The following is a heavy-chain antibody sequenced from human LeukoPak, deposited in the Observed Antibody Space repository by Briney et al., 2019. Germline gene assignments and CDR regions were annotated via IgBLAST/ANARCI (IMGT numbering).Heavy chain of an antibody. CDR2: TRNSSVI. CDR3: ARGDGISH. Sequence: GGSLRLSCVASGFTLSDYNMNWVRQDPGKGLEWVSSTRNSSVIFYGDSVKGRFSVSRDNAKNSLYLQMNSLRVEDTAMYYCARGDGISHWGQGTLVTVSS. D-gene: IGHD3-9*01. J-gene: IGHJ4*02. V-gene: IGHV3-69-1*01. CDR1: GFTLSDYN.